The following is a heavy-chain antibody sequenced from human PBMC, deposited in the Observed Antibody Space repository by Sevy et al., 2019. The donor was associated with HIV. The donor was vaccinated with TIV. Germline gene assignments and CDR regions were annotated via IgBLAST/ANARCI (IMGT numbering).Heavy chain of an antibody. CDR1: GFVFSSHW. CDR3: TSDYF. J-gene: IGHJ4*02. D-gene: IGHD3-10*01. Sequence: GGSLRLSCEASGFVFSSHWMTWVRQAPGKGLEWVANIKQDGSEKYSVDSVKGRFTISRDNAKNSLYLRMNRLRVEDTAMYYCTSDYFWGQGSLVTVSS. CDR2: IKQDGSEK. V-gene: IGHV3-7*01.